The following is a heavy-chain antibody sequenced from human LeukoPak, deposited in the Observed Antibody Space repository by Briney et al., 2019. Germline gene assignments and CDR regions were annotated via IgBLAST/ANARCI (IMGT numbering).Heavy chain of an antibody. D-gene: IGHD3-16*01. V-gene: IGHV3-23*01. Sequence: PGRSLRLSCAASGFTFTSYGMTWVRQAPGKGLEWVSIITGSGGSTNYADSVKGRFTISRDNSKNTLYLQMNSLRAEDTAIYYCAKVDYPTFDYWGQGTLVTVSS. J-gene: IGHJ4*02. CDR2: ITGSGGST. CDR1: GFTFTSYG. CDR3: AKVDYPTFDY.